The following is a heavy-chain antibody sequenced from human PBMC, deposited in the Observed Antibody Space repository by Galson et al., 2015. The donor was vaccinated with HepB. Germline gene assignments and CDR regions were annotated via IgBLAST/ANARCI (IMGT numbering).Heavy chain of an antibody. Sequence: SVKVSCKASGGTFSSYAISWVRQAPGQGLEWMGGIIPILGMANYAQKFQGRVTITADKSTSTAYMELSSLRSEDTAVYYCAREGSRGDYVGDWFDPWGQGTLVTVSS. CDR3: AREGSRGDYVGDWFDP. V-gene: IGHV1-69*10. CDR2: IIPILGMA. CDR1: GGTFSSYA. J-gene: IGHJ5*02. D-gene: IGHD4-17*01.